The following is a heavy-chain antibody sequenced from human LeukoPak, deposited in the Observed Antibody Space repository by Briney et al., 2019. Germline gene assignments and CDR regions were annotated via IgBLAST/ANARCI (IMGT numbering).Heavy chain of an antibody. D-gene: IGHD2-15*01. V-gene: IGHV3-69-1*01. CDR1: GLTFGGYT. J-gene: IGHJ3*02. CDR2: ISSSLNM. Sequence: NAGGSLRLSCVASGLTFGGYTINWVRLAPGKGLEWVSSISSSLNMYFAESVKGRFTISRDSARNSVSLQLNSLRVEDTAVYYCARDAGIVAFDIWGQGTVVTVSS. CDR3: ARDAGIVAFDI.